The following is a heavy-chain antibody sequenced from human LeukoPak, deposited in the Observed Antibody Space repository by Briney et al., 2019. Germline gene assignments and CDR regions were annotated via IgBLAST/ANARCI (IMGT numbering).Heavy chain of an antibody. Sequence: GASVKVSCKASGYTFTGYYMHWVRQAPGQGLEWMGWINPNSGGTNYAQKFQGRVTMTRDTSISTAYMELSRLRSDDTAVYYCARDLTPIFGGVVIQVYYYYGMDVWGQGTTVTVSS. CDR1: GYTFTGYY. J-gene: IGHJ6*02. D-gene: IGHD3-3*01. CDR2: INPNSGGT. V-gene: IGHV1-2*02. CDR3: ARDLTPIFGGVVIQVYYYYGMDV.